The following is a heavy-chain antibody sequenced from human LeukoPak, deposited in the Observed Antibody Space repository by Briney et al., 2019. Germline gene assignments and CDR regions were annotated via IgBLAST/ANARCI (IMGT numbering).Heavy chain of an antibody. CDR3: ARDSGGSFFDY. Sequence: PGGSLRLSCAASGFTFSSNYMSWVRQAPGKGLEWVAVIYTGGSTYYADSVKGRFTISRDNSRNTLYLQMNSLRAEDTAVYYCARDSGGSFFDYWGQGTLVTVSS. D-gene: IGHD1-14*01. V-gene: IGHV3-53*01. CDR1: GFTFSSNY. J-gene: IGHJ4*02. CDR2: IYTGGST.